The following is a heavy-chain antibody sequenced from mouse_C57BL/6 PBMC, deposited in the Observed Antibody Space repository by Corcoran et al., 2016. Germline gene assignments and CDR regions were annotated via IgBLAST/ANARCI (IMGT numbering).Heavy chain of an antibody. CDR2: INTYSGVP. V-gene: IGHV9-3*01. D-gene: IGHD2-5*01. CDR1: GYTFTTYG. Sequence: QSQLVQAGPELKKPGETVKISCKASGYTFTTYGMSWVKQAPGKGLKWMGWINTYSGVPTYADDFKGRFAFSLETSASTAYLQINNLKNEDTATYFCARDSNLYYYAMDYWGQGTSVTVSS. J-gene: IGHJ4*01. CDR3: ARDSNLYYYAMDY.